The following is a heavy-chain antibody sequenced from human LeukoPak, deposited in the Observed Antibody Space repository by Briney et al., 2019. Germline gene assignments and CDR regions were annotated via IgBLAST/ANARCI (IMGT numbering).Heavy chain of an antibody. CDR3: ARAYRLTSPRGFDP. Sequence: ASETLSLTCTVSGGFISGYYWNWIRQSPGKGLEWIGYIFYTGDTDYNPSLRSRVTMSVDRSNNRFSLQLASVTTADSAFYYCARAYRLTSPRGFDPWGPGILVTVSS. D-gene: IGHD3-16*02. CDR1: GGFISGYY. CDR2: IFYTGDT. V-gene: IGHV4-59*01. J-gene: IGHJ5*02.